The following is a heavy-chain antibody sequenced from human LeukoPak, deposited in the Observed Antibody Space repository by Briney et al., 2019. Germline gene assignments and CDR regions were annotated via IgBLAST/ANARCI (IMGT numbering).Heavy chain of an antibody. V-gene: IGHV1-2*02. D-gene: IGHD4-11*01. Sequence: ASVKVSCKPSGYGFRAYGMSWVRQAPGQGLEWMGWINPNSGGTNFEQKFQGRVTMTRDTSISTAYMELSRLTSDDTALYYCARDSKVTTSFDYWGQGTLVTVSS. CDR1: GYGFRAYG. CDR2: INPNSGGT. CDR3: ARDSKVTTSFDY. J-gene: IGHJ4*02.